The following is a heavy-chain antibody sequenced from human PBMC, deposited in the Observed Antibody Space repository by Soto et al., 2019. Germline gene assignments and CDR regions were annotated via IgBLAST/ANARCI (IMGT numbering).Heavy chain of an antibody. Sequence: GGSLRLSCAASGFTFSSYWMSWVRQAPGKGLEWVANIKQDGSEKYYVDSVKGRFTISRDNAKNSLYLQMNSLRAEDTAVYYCARGGSRVLLWFGELGFDYWGQGTLVTVSS. J-gene: IGHJ4*02. D-gene: IGHD3-10*01. CDR1: GFTFSSYW. CDR2: IKQDGSEK. CDR3: ARGGSRVLLWFGELGFDY. V-gene: IGHV3-7*01.